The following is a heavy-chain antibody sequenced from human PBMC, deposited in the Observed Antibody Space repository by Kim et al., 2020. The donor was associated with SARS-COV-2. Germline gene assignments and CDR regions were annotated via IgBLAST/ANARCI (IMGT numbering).Heavy chain of an antibody. Sequence: GGSLRLSCAASGFTFSSYAMSWVRQAPGKGLEWVSAISGSAGSTYYADSVKGRFTISRDNSKNTLYLQMNSLRAEDTAVYYCAKADTAIVPYNWFDPWGQGTLVTVSS. J-gene: IGHJ5*02. D-gene: IGHD5-18*01. CDR1: GFTFSSYA. CDR2: ISGSAGST. V-gene: IGHV3-23*01. CDR3: AKADTAIVPYNWFDP.